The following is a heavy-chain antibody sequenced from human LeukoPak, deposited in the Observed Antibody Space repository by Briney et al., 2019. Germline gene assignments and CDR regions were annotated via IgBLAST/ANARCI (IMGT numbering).Heavy chain of an antibody. J-gene: IGHJ4*02. CDR3: ARSDLRGYNWSESGLDY. V-gene: IGHV1-2*02. Sequence: ASVKVSCKASGYTFTGYYMHWVRQAPGQGLEWMGWINPNSGGTNYAQKFQGRVTMTRDTSISTAYMELSRLRSDDTAVYYCARSDLRGYNWSESGLDYWGQGTLVTVSS. CDR2: INPNSGGT. CDR1: GYTFTGYY. D-gene: IGHD1-20*01.